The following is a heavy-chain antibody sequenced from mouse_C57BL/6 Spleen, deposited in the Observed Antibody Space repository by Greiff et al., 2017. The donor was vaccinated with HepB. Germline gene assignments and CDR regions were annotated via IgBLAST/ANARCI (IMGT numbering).Heavy chain of an antibody. V-gene: IGHV14-1*01. CDR3: TTWSGSRVLDY. Sequence: VHVKQSGAELVRPGASVKLSCTASGFNINDYYMHWVKQRPEQGLAWIGRIDPEDGDTEYAPKCQGKATMTADTSSNTAYLQLSSLTSEDTAVYYCTTWSGSRVLDYWGQGTTLTVSS. CDR2: IDPEDGDT. J-gene: IGHJ2*01. D-gene: IGHD1-1*01. CDR1: GFNINDYY.